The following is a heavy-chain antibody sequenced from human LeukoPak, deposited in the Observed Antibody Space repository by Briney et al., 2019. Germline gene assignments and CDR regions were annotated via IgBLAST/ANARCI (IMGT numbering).Heavy chain of an antibody. J-gene: IGHJ4*02. CDR2: ISGSGGST. CDR3: AKAGSGSYYGMESHFDY. V-gene: IGHV3-23*01. Sequence: GGSLRLSCAASGFTFSSYAMSWVRQAPGKGLEWVSAISGSGGSTYYADSVKGRFTISRDDSKNTLYLQMNSLRAEDTAVYYCAKAGSGSYYGMESHFDYWGQGTLVTVSS. CDR1: GFTFSSYA. D-gene: IGHD1-26*01.